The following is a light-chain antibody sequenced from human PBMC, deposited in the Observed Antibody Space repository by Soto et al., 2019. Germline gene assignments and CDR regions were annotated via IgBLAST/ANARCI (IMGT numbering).Light chain of an antibody. Sequence: DIQMTQSPSSVSASVGDRVTITCRASQDISYWLAWYQQKPGKAPKVLIYDASSLQSGVPSRFSGSVCGTDFTLTLSILRPEDSANYYRQQARSFPLIFGGGTKVELK. V-gene: IGKV1D-12*01. CDR1: QDISYW. J-gene: IGKJ4*01. CDR2: DAS. CDR3: QQARSFPLI.